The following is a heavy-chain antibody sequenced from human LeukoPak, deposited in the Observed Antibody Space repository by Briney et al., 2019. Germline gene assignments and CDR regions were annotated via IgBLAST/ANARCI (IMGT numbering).Heavy chain of an antibody. J-gene: IGHJ5*02. Sequence: SETLSLTCTVSGGSISSYYWSWIRQPPGKGLEWIGYIYYSGSTNYNPSLKSRVTISVDTSKNQFSLKLTSVTAADTAVYYCARDNPWNWFDPWGQGTLVAVSS. CDR3: ARDNPWNWFDP. CDR2: IYYSGST. V-gene: IGHV4-59*12. CDR1: GGSISSYY.